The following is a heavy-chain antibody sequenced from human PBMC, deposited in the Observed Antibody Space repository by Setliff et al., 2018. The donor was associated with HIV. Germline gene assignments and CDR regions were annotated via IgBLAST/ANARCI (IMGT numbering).Heavy chain of an antibody. CDR2: IYYNGSP. J-gene: IGHJ6*03. V-gene: IGHV4-39*01. Sequence: PSETLSLTCSVSGASIGSSHYYWGWIRQPPGKGLEWVASIYYNGSPFYNPSLKSRVTISVDTSKNQFSLNLSSVTAADTAVYYCARHCGYSPGQICYYYLDIWGKGTKVTVSS. D-gene: IGHD5-18*01. CDR3: ARHCGYSPGQICYYYLDI. CDR1: GASIGSSHYY.